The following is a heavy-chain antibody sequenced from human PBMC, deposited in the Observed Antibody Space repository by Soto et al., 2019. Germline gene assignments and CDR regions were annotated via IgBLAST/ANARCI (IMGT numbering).Heavy chain of an antibody. CDR2: ISAYNGNT. D-gene: IGHD3-3*01. V-gene: IGHV1-18*01. Sequence: SVKVSCKASGYTFTSYGISWVRQAPGQGLEWMGWISAYNGNTNYAQKLQGRVTMTTDTSTSTAYMELRSLRSDDTAVYYCARYPITIFGVVMGDGAFDIWGQGTMVTVSS. CDR3: ARYPITIFGVVMGDGAFDI. J-gene: IGHJ3*02. CDR1: GYTFTSYG.